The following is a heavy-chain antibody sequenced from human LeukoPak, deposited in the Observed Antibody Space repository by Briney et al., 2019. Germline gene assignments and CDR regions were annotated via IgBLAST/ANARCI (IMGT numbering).Heavy chain of an antibody. Sequence: SETLSLTCTVSGGSISSGGYYWSWIRQPPGKGLEWIGYIYHSGSTYYNPSLKSRVTISVDRSKNQFSLKLSSVTAADTAVYYCARDTWWLRRPFDYWGQGTLVTVSS. CDR2: IYHSGST. CDR1: GGSISSGGYY. V-gene: IGHV4-30-2*01. D-gene: IGHD5-12*01. J-gene: IGHJ4*02. CDR3: ARDTWWLRRPFDY.